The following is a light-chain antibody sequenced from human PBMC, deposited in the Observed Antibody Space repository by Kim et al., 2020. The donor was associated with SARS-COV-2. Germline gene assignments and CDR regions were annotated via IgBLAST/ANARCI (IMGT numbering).Light chain of an antibody. Sequence: DIVLTQSPVTLSLSPGERATLSCRAGQSVDSRSLQWYQLRPGQAPRLLIYGSSTRATGIPDRFSGSGSVTDFTLTISRLDPEDFTVYYCHHSGGSTKSFGQGTKVDIK. CDR2: GSS. V-gene: IGKV3-20*01. CDR1: QSVDSRS. J-gene: IGKJ1*01. CDR3: HHSGGSTKS.